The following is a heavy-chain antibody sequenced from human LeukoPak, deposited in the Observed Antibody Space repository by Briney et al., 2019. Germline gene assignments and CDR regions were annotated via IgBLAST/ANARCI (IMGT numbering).Heavy chain of an antibody. Sequence: SETLSLTCAVYGGSFSGYYWSWIRQRPGKGLEWIGEINHSGSTNYNPSLKSRVTISVDTSKNQFSLKLSSVTAADTAVYYCARRSRDIVVVPAASDAFDIWGQGTMVTVSS. D-gene: IGHD2-2*01. J-gene: IGHJ3*02. CDR2: INHSGST. V-gene: IGHV4-34*01. CDR1: GGSFSGYY. CDR3: ARRSRDIVVVPAASDAFDI.